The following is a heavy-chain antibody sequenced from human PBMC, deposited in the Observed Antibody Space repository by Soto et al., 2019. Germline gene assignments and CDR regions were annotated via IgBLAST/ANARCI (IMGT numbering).Heavy chain of an antibody. CDR1: GGSMSSNY. Sequence: SETMSLTSTVSGGSMSSNYWTWFPPSPGKGLEWIGYIYYTGSTKYNPSLKSRVTISLDTSKNQFSLRLTTVTSAHTAVYYCARGGSYGDFFDYWGQGAQVTVSS. CDR3: ARGGSYGDFFDY. CDR2: IYYTGST. D-gene: IGHD4-17*01. V-gene: IGHV4-59*01. J-gene: IGHJ4*02.